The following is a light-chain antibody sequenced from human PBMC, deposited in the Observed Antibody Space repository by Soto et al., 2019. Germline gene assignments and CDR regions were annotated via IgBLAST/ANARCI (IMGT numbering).Light chain of an antibody. CDR2: GAS. CDR3: QQYDGPPWT. Sequence: EIVLTQSPGTLSLSPGERATLSCRASQTISSIYLAWYQQKPGQAPRLLIYGASSRATGIPDRFSGGGSGTDFTRTISRLEPEDFAVYYCQQYDGPPWTFGQGTKVEIK. J-gene: IGKJ1*01. V-gene: IGKV3-20*01. CDR1: QTISSIY.